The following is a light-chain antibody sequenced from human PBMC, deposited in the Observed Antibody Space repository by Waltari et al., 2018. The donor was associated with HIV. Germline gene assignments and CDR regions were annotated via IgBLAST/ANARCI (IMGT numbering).Light chain of an antibody. CDR2: DEA. CDR1: QSVSEF. CDR3: QQYNDWPPMYT. J-gene: IGKJ2*01. V-gene: IGKV3-15*01. Sequence: EIVLTQSPAPLSVSPGETAFLSCTASQSVSEFLAWYQQKPGQGPRLLIHDEAIRGTGVPARFSGSGSGTEFTLTISRLQSEDFATYYCQQYNDWPPMYTFGQGTKLEIK.